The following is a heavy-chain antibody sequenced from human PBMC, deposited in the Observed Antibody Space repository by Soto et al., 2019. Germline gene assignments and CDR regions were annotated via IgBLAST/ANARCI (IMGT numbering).Heavy chain of an antibody. CDR3: AKSGDPYYYYYMDV. J-gene: IGHJ6*03. Sequence: GGSLRLSCAASGFTFDDYAMHWVRQAPGKGLEWVSGISWNSGSIGYADSVKGRFTISRDNAKNSLYLQMNSLRAEDTALYYCAKSGDPYYYYYMDVWGKGTTVTVSS. CDR2: ISWNSGSI. V-gene: IGHV3-9*01. D-gene: IGHD4-17*01. CDR1: GFTFDDYA.